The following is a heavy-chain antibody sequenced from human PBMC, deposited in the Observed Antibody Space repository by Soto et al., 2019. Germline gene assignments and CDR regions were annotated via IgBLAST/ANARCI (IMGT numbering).Heavy chain of an antibody. CDR3: AREVVESLGLGFEI. D-gene: IGHD2-15*01. Sequence: SETLSLTCTVSGGSIRSYYWSWIRQPPGKGLEWIGYIYYSGSTKYNPPLKSRVTISVDMSKNQFSLKLRSVTAAETAVYYCAREVVESLGLGFEIWGQGTMVTVSS. V-gene: IGHV4-59*01. CDR2: IYYSGST. J-gene: IGHJ3*02. CDR1: GGSIRSYY.